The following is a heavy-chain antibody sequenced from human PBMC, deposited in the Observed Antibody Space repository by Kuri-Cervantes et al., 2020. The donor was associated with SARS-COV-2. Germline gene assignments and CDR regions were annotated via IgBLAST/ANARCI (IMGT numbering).Heavy chain of an antibody. D-gene: IGHD6-19*01. V-gene: IGHV4-34*01. J-gene: IGHJ6*02. CDR2: IYHSGST. Sequence: SETLSLACAVYGGSFSGYCWSWIRQPPGKGLGWIGEIYHSGSTNYNPSLKSRVTISVDKSKNQFSLNLRSVTAADTAMYYCARDQQWLVRGALDVWGQGSTVTVSS. CDR3: ARDQQWLVRGALDV. CDR1: GGSFSGYC.